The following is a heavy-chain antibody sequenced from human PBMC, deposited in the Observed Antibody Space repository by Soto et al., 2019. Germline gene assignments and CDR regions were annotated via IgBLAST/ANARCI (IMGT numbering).Heavy chain of an antibody. CDR1: GYNFSNFW. V-gene: IGHV5-51*01. CDR2: IYSGDSDT. D-gene: IGHD3-10*01. Sequence: EVQLVQSGAEVKKPGESLKISCKGSGYNFSNFWIAWVRQMPGKGLEWMGIIYSGDSDTTYSPSFQGQVTISGDKSIXTADLQGNSPKASATAVYYCARQLVITIRGVLMGPGEAFEIWGQGTMVNV. CDR3: ARQLVITIRGVLMGPGEAFEI. J-gene: IGHJ3*02.